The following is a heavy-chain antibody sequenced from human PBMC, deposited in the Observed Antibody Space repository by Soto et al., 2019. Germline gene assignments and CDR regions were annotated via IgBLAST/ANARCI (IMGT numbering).Heavy chain of an antibody. J-gene: IGHJ4*02. CDR1: GGSISSGGYY. Sequence: SETLSLTCTVSGGSISSGGYYWSWIRQHPGKGLEWIGYIYYSGSTYYNPSLKSRVTISVDTSKNQFSLKLSSVTAADTAVYYCARSLSYSSSPFDYWGQGTLVTVSS. V-gene: IGHV4-31*03. CDR2: IYYSGST. CDR3: ARSLSYSSSPFDY. D-gene: IGHD6-6*01.